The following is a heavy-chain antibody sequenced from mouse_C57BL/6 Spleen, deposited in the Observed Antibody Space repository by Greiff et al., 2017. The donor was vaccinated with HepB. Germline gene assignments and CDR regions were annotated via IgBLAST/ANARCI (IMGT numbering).Heavy chain of an antibody. CDR1: GYTFTDYE. J-gene: IGHJ2*01. V-gene: IGHV1-15*01. CDR2: IDPETGGT. D-gene: IGHD2-12*01. CDR3: TSSRL. Sequence: QVQLKESGAELVRPGASVTLSCKASGYTFTDYEMHWVKQTPVHGLEWIGAIDPETGGTAYNQKFKGKAILTADKSSSTAYMELRSLTSEDSAVYYCTSSRLWGQGTTLTVSS.